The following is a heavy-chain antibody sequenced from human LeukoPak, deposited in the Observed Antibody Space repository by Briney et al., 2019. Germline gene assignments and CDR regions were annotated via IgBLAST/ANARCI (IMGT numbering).Heavy chain of an antibody. J-gene: IGHJ4*02. Sequence: SETLSLTCGVSGGSITNTNYWTWVRQPPGKGLEWIGEVNLQGSTNYNPSLMGRVAISVDTSENHISLQLTSVTAADTAVYYCAREGGPYRPLDYSGQGTLVTVAS. CDR2: VNLQGST. CDR1: GGSITNTNY. V-gene: IGHV4-4*02. CDR3: AREGGPYRPLDY.